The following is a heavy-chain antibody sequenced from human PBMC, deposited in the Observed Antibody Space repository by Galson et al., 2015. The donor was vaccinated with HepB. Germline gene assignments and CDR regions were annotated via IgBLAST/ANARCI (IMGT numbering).Heavy chain of an antibody. Sequence: QSGAEVKKPGESLKISCKGSGYSFTSYWIGWVRQMPGKGLEWMGIIYPGDSDTRYSPSFQGQVTISADKSISTAYPQWSSLKASDTAMYYCARLARAVAVAGTQYFQHWGQGTLVTVSS. D-gene: IGHD6-19*01. V-gene: IGHV5-51*01. CDR3: ARLARAVAVAGTQYFQH. CDR2: IYPGDSDT. J-gene: IGHJ1*01. CDR1: GYSFTSYW.